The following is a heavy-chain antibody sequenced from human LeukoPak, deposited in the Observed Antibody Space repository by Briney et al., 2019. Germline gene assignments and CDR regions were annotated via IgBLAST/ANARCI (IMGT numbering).Heavy chain of an antibody. CDR3: ARAGRAAAPYFDY. V-gene: IGHV3-33*01. CDR2: IWYDGSNK. J-gene: IGHJ4*02. D-gene: IGHD6-13*01. CDR1: GFTFSSYG. Sequence: GGSLRLSCAASGFTFSSYGMHWVRQAPGKGLEWVAVIWYDGSNKYYADSVKGRFTISRDNSKNTLYLQMNSLRAEDTAVYYCARAGRAAAPYFDYWGQGTLVTVSS.